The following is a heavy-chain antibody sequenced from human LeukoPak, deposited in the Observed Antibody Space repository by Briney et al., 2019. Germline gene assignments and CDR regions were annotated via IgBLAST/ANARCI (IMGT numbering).Heavy chain of an antibody. D-gene: IGHD3-9*01. Sequence: SETLSLTCTVSGGSISSYYWSWIRQPPGKGLEWIGYIYYSGSTNYNPSLKSRVTISVDTSKNQFSLKLSSVTAADTAVYYCAKSPYLTYYYYYYMDVWGKGTTVTVSS. CDR1: GGSISSYY. CDR3: AKSPYLTYYYYYYMDV. V-gene: IGHV4-59*01. CDR2: IYYSGST. J-gene: IGHJ6*03.